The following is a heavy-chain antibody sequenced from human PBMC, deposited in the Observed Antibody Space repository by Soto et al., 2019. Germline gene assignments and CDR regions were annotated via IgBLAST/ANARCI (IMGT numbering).Heavy chain of an antibody. CDR2: INAGNGNT. V-gene: IGHV1-3*01. J-gene: IGHJ4*02. CDR3: ARVQVVVPTDC. Sequence: ASVKVSCKASGYTFSNYGIHWVRQAPGQRLEWMGLINAGNGNTKYSQKFQGRVTISRDNAKDSLYLQMDSLRAEDTAVYYCARVQVVVPTDCWGQGTLVTVSS. CDR1: GYTFSNYG. D-gene: IGHD2-2*01.